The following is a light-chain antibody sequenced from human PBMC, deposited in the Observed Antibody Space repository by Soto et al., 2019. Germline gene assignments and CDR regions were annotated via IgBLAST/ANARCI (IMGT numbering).Light chain of an antibody. CDR3: CSYACSHAHYV. Sequence: QSALTQPRSVSGSHGQSITIACTGTSSDVGGYNYVSWYRQHPGKAPKLMRYDVRKRPSGVPDRFSGSKSGNTASLNISGLQAEDEGDYYCCSYACSHAHYVVGTGTKVTVL. J-gene: IGLJ1*01. V-gene: IGLV2-11*01. CDR1: SSDVGGYNY. CDR2: DVR.